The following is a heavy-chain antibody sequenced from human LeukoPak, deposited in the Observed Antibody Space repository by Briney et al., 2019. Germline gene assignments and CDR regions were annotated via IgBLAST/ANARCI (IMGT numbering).Heavy chain of an antibody. D-gene: IGHD1-26*01. CDR1: GYTFTSYD. CDR2: MNHNSGNT. V-gene: IGHV1-8*01. J-gene: IGHJ6*03. Sequence: GASVKVSCKASGYTFTSYDINWVRQATGQGLEWMGWMNHNSGNTGYAQKFQGRVTMTRNTSISTAYMELSSLRSEDTAVYYCARGGYSYFTYYMDVWGKGTTVTVSS. CDR3: ARGGYSYFTYYMDV.